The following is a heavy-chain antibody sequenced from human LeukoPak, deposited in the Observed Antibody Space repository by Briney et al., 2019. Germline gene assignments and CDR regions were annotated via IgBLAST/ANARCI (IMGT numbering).Heavy chain of an antibody. J-gene: IGHJ3*02. V-gene: IGHV3-48*03. CDR1: GFTFSGCE. CDR3: ARVATMVRVPLDALDI. CDR2: ISRSGNTI. D-gene: IGHD3-10*01. Sequence: PGGSLRLSCAISGFTFSGCELTWVRQAPGKGLEWISYISRSGNTIYYADSVKGRFTTSRDNAKSSLYLQMNSLRVEDTAVYYCARVATMVRVPLDALDIWGQGTMVSVSS.